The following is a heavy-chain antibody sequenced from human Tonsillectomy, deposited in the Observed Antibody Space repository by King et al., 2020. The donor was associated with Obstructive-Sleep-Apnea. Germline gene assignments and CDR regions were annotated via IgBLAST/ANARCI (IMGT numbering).Heavy chain of an antibody. CDR3: AKAYLGEDY. CDR1: GFTFSSYT. CDR2: ISGRGVHT. V-gene: IGHV3-23*04. J-gene: IGHJ4*02. Sequence: VQLVESGGGLVQPGGSLRLSCAASGFTFSSYTMSWVRQAPGKGLEWVSGISGRGVHTYFADSVKGRFTISRDTSKDTLYLQMNSLRAEDTAVYYCAKAYLGEDYWGQGTRVTVSS. D-gene: IGHD3-16*01.